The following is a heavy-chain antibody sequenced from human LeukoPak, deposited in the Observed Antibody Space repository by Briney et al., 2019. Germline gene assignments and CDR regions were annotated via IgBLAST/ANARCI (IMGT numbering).Heavy chain of an antibody. D-gene: IGHD3-3*01. CDR3: ASLASRVVIIMDV. Sequence: PGGSLRLSCAASGFTFNNPMHWVRQAPGKGLEWVAVIGFDGVKLYTDSVKGRFTISRDNAKNSLYLQMNSLRAEDTAVYYCASLASRVVIIMDVWGKGTTVTVSS. J-gene: IGHJ6*03. CDR1: GFTFNNP. CDR2: IGFDGVK. V-gene: IGHV3-30*07.